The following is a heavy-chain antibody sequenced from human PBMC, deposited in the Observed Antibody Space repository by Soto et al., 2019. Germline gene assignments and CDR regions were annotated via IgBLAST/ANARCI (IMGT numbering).Heavy chain of an antibody. CDR1: GYTFTSYA. Sequence: QVQLVQSGAEVKKPGASVKVSCKASGYTFTSYAMHWVRQAPGQRLEWMGWINAGNGNTKYSQKFQGRVTITRDTSASTSYRAMRSLRSEDTVVYYCTRDLGGWPDYWGQGTLVIVSS. D-gene: IGHD2-15*01. J-gene: IGHJ4*02. V-gene: IGHV1-3*01. CDR2: INAGNGNT. CDR3: TRDLGGWPDY.